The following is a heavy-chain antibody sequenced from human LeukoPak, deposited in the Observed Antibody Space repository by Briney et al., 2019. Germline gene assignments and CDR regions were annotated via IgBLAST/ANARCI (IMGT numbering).Heavy chain of an antibody. CDR1: GGSITSYY. CDR2: IYYSGST. Sequence: SETLSLTCTVSGGSITSYYWSWIRQPPGKGLEWIGYIYYSGSTNYNPSLKSRVTISVDTSKNQFSLKLSSVTAADTAVYYCASDYYDSSGYDYWGQGTLVTVSS. J-gene: IGHJ4*02. D-gene: IGHD3-22*01. CDR3: ASDYYDSSGYDY. V-gene: IGHV4-59*12.